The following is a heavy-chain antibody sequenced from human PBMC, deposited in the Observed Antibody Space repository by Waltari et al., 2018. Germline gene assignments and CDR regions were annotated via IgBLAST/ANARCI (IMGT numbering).Heavy chain of an antibody. D-gene: IGHD2-2*01. CDR3: ARGQYCSSTSCSLSYYYGMDV. CDR2: IIPIFGTA. Sequence: QVRLVQSGAEVKKPGSSVKVSCKASGGTFSSYAISWVRQAPGQGLEWMGGIIPIFGTANYAQKFQGRVTITTDESTSTAYMELSSLRSEDTAVYYCARGQYCSSTSCSLSYYYGMDVWGQGTTVTVSS. J-gene: IGHJ6*02. V-gene: IGHV1-69*05. CDR1: GGTFSSYA.